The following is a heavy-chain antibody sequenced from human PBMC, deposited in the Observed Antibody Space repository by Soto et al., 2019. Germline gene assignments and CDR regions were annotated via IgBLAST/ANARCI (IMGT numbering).Heavy chain of an antibody. CDR2: IYYDGST. J-gene: IGHJ6*02. CDR1: GGSIGSRDYY. V-gene: IGHV4-31*02. CDR3: ARDKGGAALKGSGMDV. D-gene: IGHD3-10*01. Sequence: QVQVQESGPGLVKPSQTLSLKCSVSGGSIGSRDYYWSWIRQHPEKGLEWIGSIYYDGSTDYNPSLRGRPTMSLDTSMNESSLKLTSVTAADTAVYYCARDKGGAALKGSGMDVWGQGTTVTVS.